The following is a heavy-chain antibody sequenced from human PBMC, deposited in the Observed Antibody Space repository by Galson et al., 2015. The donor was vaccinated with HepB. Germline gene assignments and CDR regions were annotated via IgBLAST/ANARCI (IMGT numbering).Heavy chain of an antibody. Sequence: SETLSLTCAVYGGSFSGYYWSWIRQPPGKGLEWIGEINHSGSTNYNPSLKSRVTISVDTSKNQFSLKLSSVTAADTAVYYCASKSRSHRRPNWFDPWGQGTLVTVSS. J-gene: IGHJ5*02. CDR3: ASKSRSHRRPNWFDP. CDR1: GGSFSGYY. V-gene: IGHV4-34*01. CDR2: INHSGST.